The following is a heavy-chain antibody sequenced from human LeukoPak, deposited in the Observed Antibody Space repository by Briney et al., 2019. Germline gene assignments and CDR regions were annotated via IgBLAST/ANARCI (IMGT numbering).Heavy chain of an antibody. CDR2: IYTSGST. Sequence: PSETLSLTCTVSGGSISSYYWSWIRQPAGKGLEWIGRIYTSGSTNYNPSLKSRVTMSVDTSKNQLSLKLSSVTAADTAVYYCARTRYCSGGSCYYYYCYMDVWGKGTTVTVSS. CDR1: GGSISSYY. CDR3: ARTRYCSGGSCYYYYCYMDV. V-gene: IGHV4-4*07. J-gene: IGHJ6*03. D-gene: IGHD2-15*01.